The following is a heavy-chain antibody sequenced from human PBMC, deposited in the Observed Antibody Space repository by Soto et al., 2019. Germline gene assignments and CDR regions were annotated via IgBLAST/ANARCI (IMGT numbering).Heavy chain of an antibody. CDR1: GFTVSSNY. V-gene: IGHV3-53*01. J-gene: IGHJ3*02. CDR3: ARVWFGELSDAFDI. CDR2: IYSGGST. Sequence: PGGSLRLSCAASGFTVSSNYMSWVRQAPGKGLEWVSVIYSGGSTYYADSVKGRFTISRDNSKNTLYLQMNSLRAEDTAVYYCARVWFGELSDAFDIWGQGTMVTVSS. D-gene: IGHD3-10*01.